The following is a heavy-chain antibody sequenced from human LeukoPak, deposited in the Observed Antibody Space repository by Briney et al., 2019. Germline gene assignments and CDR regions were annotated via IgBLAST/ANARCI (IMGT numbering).Heavy chain of an antibody. V-gene: IGHV1-18*01. CDR1: GYTFTSYG. CDR2: TSDYNGNT. CDR3: ARAVSTPDWFDP. D-gene: IGHD2-15*01. Sequence: ASVKVSCKASGYTFTSYGISWVRQAPGQGLEWMGWTSDYNGNTNYAQKFQGRVTMTTDTSTSTAYMELRSLRSDDTAVYYCARAVSTPDWFDPWGQGTLVTVSS. J-gene: IGHJ5*02.